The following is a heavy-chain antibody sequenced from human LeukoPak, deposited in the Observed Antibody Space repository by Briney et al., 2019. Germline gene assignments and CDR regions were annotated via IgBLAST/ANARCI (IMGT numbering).Heavy chain of an antibody. J-gene: IGHJ6*03. CDR1: GYTFSNYG. V-gene: IGHV1-18*01. CDR2: ISAYNGNT. Sequence: GASVKVSCKASGYTFSNYGISWVRQAPGQGLEWMAWISAYNGNTNYAQKFQGRVTMTTDTPTSTAYMELRSLRSDDTAVYYCARDLRPPDYYYYMDVWGKGTTVTVSS. CDR3: ARDLRPPDYYYYMDV.